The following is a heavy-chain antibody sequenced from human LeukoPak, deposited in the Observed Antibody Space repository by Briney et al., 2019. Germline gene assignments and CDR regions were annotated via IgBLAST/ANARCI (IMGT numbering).Heavy chain of an antibody. CDR2: ISGSGVST. Sequence: GESLRLSCAASVFTFSNYRMGWVREAPGKGLEWPLTISGSGVSTYYADSVKGRFTISRDNSKNTLYLQMNSLRAEDTAVYYCAKDPRKPDWNEIDYGGQGTLVTVSS. V-gene: IGHV3-23*01. CDR1: VFTFSNYR. D-gene: IGHD1-1*01. CDR3: AKDPRKPDWNEIDY. J-gene: IGHJ4*02.